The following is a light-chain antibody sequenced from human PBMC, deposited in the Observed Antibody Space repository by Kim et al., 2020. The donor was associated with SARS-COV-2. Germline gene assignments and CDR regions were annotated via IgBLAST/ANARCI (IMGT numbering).Light chain of an antibody. CDR2: SNT. Sequence: GQSVTISCSGGSSNIGSNTVEWYQHLPGTAPKLLMYSNTQRPSGLPDRISGSKSGTSASLDISGLQSEDEGEYYCAAWDDTLNGFVFGPGTKVTVL. CDR3: AAWDDTLNGFV. J-gene: IGLJ1*01. V-gene: IGLV1-44*01. CDR1: SSNIGSNT.